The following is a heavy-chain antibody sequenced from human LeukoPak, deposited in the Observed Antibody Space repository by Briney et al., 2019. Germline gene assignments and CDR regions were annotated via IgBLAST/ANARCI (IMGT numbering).Heavy chain of an antibody. D-gene: IGHD2-2*01. CDR1: GYTFTSYG. V-gene: IGHV1-18*01. CDR2: VSAYNGNT. Sequence: ASVKVSCKASGYTFTSYGISWVRQAPGQGLEWMGWVSAYNGNTNYAQKLQGRVTMTTDTSTSTAYMELSSLRSEDTAVYYCAREGSTSCYFDYWGQGTLVTVSS. J-gene: IGHJ4*02. CDR3: AREGSTSCYFDY.